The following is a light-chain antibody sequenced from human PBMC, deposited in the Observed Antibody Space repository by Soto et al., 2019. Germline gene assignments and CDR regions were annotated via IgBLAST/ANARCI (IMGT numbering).Light chain of an antibody. CDR3: QQYSSSLWT. J-gene: IGKJ1*01. V-gene: IGKV3-20*01. CDR1: QSVGSD. CDR2: GAS. Sequence: DILMTQSPATRSVSPFGLATLSCRARQSVGSDLAWYQQKPGQAPRLLIYGASNRATGIPDRFRGSGSGTGFTLTISSLEPEDFAVYYCQQYSSSLWTFGQGTKV.